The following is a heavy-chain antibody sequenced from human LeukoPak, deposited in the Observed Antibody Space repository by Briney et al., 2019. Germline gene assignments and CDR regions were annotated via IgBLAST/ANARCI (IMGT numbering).Heavy chain of an antibody. CDR2: VYYSGTT. Sequence: SETLSLTCTVSGGSISYYYWSWIRQSPGKGLEWIGYVYYSGTTNYNPSLKSRVTISVDTSKNQFSLQLRSVTAADTAVYYCAREDPQTTVPEGMDVWGQGTTVTVSS. V-gene: IGHV4-59*01. J-gene: IGHJ6*02. CDR1: GGSISYYY. D-gene: IGHD4-17*01. CDR3: AREDPQTTVPEGMDV.